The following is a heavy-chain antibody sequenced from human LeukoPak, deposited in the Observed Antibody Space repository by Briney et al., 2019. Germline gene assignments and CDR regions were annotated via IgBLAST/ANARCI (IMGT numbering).Heavy chain of an antibody. D-gene: IGHD4-17*01. V-gene: IGHV3-66*02. J-gene: IGHJ4*02. CDR1: GFTVSSNY. CDR2: IYSGGST. CDR3: ARDRYGVAFEY. Sequence: GGSLRLSCAASGFTVSSNYMSWVRQAPGKGLEWVSVIYSGGSTYYADSVKGRFTISRDNSKNTLYLQMNSLRAEDTAVYYCARDRYGVAFEYWGQGTLVTVSS.